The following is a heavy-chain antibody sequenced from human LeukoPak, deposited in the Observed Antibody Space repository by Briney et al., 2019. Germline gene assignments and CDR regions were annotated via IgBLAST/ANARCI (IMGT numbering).Heavy chain of an antibody. Sequence: GGSLRLSCAASGFTFSSYAMHWVRQAPGKGLEWVAVISYDGSNKYYADSVKGRFTISRDNSKNTLYLQMNSLRAEDTAVYYCANGYCTNGVCYPYYYYYMDVWGKGTTVTVSS. CDR1: GFTFSSYA. J-gene: IGHJ6*03. V-gene: IGHV3-30*04. CDR3: ANGYCTNGVCYPYYYYYMDV. D-gene: IGHD2-8*01. CDR2: ISYDGSNK.